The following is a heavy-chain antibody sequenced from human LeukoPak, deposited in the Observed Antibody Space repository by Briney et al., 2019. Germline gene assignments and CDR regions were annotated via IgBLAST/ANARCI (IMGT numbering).Heavy chain of an antibody. V-gene: IGHV4-4*07. D-gene: IGHD6-19*01. CDR2: IHTSGST. CDR1: GDSLSTYY. J-gene: IGHJ4*02. CDR3: ARAPEFSSGWLLDF. Sequence: SETLSLTCTVSGDSLSTYYWSWVRQSAGKGLEWIGRIHTSGSTNYNPSLRSRVTMSVDTSKTQFSLKVSSVTAADTGMYYCARAPEFSSGWLLDFWGQGSLVTVSS.